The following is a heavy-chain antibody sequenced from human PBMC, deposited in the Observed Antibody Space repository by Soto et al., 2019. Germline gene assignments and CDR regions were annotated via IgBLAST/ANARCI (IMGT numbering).Heavy chain of an antibody. V-gene: IGHV1-2*04. CDR2: INPNSGGT. J-gene: IGHJ6*02. Sequence: GASVKVSCKASGYTFTGYYMHWVRQAPGQGLEWMGWINPNSGGTNYAQKFQGWVTMTRDTSISTAYMELSRLRSDDTAVYYCARDFSFASSTGHIYYYCGMDVWGQGTTVTVSS. CDR3: ARDFSFASSTGHIYYYCGMDV. CDR1: GYTFTGYY. D-gene: IGHD2-21*01.